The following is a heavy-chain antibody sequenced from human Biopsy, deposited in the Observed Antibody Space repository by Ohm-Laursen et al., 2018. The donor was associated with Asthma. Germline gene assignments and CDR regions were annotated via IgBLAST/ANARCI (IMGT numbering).Heavy chain of an antibody. CDR1: PGSFSGFF. Sequence: SDTLSLTCDVYPGSFSGFFWTWIRQSPGKGLEWIGETNERGVTNNSPSLKSRVIISIDTYWNRLSLKLPSVTATDTAVYYCARGPELDVWGQGTTVTVSS. CDR3: ARGPELDV. J-gene: IGHJ6*02. CDR2: TNERGVT. V-gene: IGHV4-34*01.